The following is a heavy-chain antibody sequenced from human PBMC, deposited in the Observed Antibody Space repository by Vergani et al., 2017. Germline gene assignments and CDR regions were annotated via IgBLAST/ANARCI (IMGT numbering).Heavy chain of an antibody. CDR1: GYTLTELS. V-gene: IGHV1-24*01. CDR3: ATNPLRTRGYYYYYYGMDV. D-gene: IGHD1-1*01. Sequence: QVQLVQSGAEVKKPGASVKVSCKVSGYTLTELSMHWVRQAPGKGLEWMGGFDPEDGETIYAQKFQGRVTMTEDTSTDTAYMELSSLRSEDTAVYYCATNPLRTRGYYYYYYGMDVWGQGTTVTVSS. J-gene: IGHJ6*02. CDR2: FDPEDGET.